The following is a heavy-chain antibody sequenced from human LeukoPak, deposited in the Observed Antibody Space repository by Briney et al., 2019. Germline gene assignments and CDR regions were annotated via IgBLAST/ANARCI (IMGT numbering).Heavy chain of an antibody. CDR3: AIVLWFGELLFDY. CDR1: GYTFTGYY. D-gene: IGHD3-10*01. CDR2: INPNSGGT. J-gene: IGHJ4*02. V-gene: IGHV1-2*02. Sequence: ASVKVSCKASGYTFTGYYMHWVRQAPGQGLEWMGWINPNSGGTNYARKFQGRVTMTRDTSISTAYMELSRLRSDDTAVYYCAIVLWFGELLFDYWGQGTLVTVSS.